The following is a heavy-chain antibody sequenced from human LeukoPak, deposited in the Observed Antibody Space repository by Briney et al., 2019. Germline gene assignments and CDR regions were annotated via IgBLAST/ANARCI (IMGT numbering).Heavy chain of an antibody. D-gene: IGHD3-10*01. V-gene: IGHV1-3*01. CDR1: GYTFTSYA. J-gene: IGHJ5*02. CDR2: INAGNGNT. Sequence: ASVKVSCKASGYTFTSYAMHWVRQAPGQRLEWMGWINAGNGNTKYSQKFQGRVTMTTDTSTSTAYMELRSLRSDDTAVYYCARVTMVRGVINNWFDPWGQGTLVTVSS. CDR3: ARVTMVRGVINNWFDP.